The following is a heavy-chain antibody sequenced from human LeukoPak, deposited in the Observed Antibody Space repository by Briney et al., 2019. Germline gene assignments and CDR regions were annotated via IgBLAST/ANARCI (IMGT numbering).Heavy chain of an antibody. Sequence: PSETLSLTCTVSGGSISSYYWSWIRQPAGKGLEWIGRIYTSGSTNYNPSLKSRVTISVDTSKNQFSLKLSSVTAADTAVYYCAGSGYSYGYGDYWGQGTLVTVSS. CDR3: AGSGYSYGYGDY. CDR2: IYTSGST. D-gene: IGHD5-18*01. CDR1: GGSISSYY. V-gene: IGHV4-4*07. J-gene: IGHJ4*02.